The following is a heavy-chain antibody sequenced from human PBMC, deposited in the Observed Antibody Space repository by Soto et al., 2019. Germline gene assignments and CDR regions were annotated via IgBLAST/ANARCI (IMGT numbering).Heavy chain of an antibody. CDR1: GGSISSGGYS. Sequence: ASETLSLTCAVSGGSISSGGYSWTWIQQPPGKGLEWIGYIYDSGTTYYNPSLKSRVTISVDRSKNQFSLKLSSVTAADTAVYYCARAHYGDYGYGMDVWGQGTTVTVSS. CDR2: IYDSGTT. V-gene: IGHV4-30-2*01. CDR3: ARAHYGDYGYGMDV. J-gene: IGHJ6*02. D-gene: IGHD4-17*01.